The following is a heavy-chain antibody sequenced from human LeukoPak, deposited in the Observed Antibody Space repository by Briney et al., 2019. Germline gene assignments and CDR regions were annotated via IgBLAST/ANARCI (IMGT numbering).Heavy chain of an antibody. CDR2: IFYSGST. CDR1: SGSISNSNYY. D-gene: IGHD4-11*01. CDR3: ATMVDYSNYFDY. V-gene: IGHV4-39*01. J-gene: IGHJ4*02. Sequence: PSETLSLTCTVSSGSISNSNYYWGWIRQPPGKGLEWIGSIFYSGSTYYNPSLKSRVTISVDTSKNQFSLKLNSVTAADTAVYYCATMVDYSNYFDYWGQGTLVTVSP.